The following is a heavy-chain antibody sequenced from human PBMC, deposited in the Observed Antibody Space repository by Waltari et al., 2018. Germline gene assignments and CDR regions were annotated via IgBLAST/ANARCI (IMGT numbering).Heavy chain of an antibody. CDR1: GFTFSTYW. CDR3: ARTMRGGGNY. J-gene: IGHJ4*02. V-gene: IGHV3-7*01. CDR2: INQDGSEK. Sequence: EVQLVESGGGLVQPGGSLRLSCAAPGFTFSTYWINWVRQAPGKGLEWVANINQDGSEKYYVDSVKGRFTISRDNAKNSLYLQMNSLRVEDTAVYYCARTMRGGGNYWGQGTLVTVSS. D-gene: IGHD2-15*01.